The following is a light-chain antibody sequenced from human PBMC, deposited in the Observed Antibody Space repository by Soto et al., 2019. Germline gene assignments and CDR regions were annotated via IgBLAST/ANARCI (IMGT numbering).Light chain of an antibody. CDR2: GAS. CDR1: QSVANRY. J-gene: IGKJ2*01. CDR3: QQFGGSRGA. V-gene: IGKV3-20*01. Sequence: DIVLTQSPGTLSMSPGERATLSCRASQSVANRYLAWYQQRPGQAPRLLMYGASSRATGIPDRFSGSGSGTDFTLTISSLEPEDFAVYYCQQFGGSRGALGQGTKVEIK.